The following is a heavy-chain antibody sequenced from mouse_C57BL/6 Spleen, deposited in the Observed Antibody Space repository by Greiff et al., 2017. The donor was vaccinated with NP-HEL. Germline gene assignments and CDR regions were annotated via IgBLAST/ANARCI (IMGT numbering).Heavy chain of an antibody. CDR3: AAYYSNYDWYFDV. V-gene: IGHV1-76*01. CDR1: GYTFTDYY. D-gene: IGHD2-5*01. CDR2: IYPGSGNT. Sequence: QVQLQQSGAELVRPGASVKLSCKASGYTFTDYYINWVKQRPGQGLEWIARIYPGSGNTYYNEKFKGKATLTAEKSSSTAYMQLSSLTSEDSAVYFCAAYYSNYDWYFDVWGTGTTVTVSS. J-gene: IGHJ1*03.